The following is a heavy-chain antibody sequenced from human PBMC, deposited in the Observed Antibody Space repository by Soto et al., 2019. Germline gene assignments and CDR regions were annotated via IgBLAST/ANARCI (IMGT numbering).Heavy chain of an antibody. J-gene: IGHJ5*02. CDR2: ISYDGSNK. CDR3: AKDNYYILTGYSYNWFDP. Sequence: QVQLVESGGGVVQPGRSLRLSCAASGFTFSSYGMHWVRQAPGKGLEWVAVISYDGSNKYYADSVKGRFTISRDNSKNTLYLQMNSLRAEDTAVYYCAKDNYYILTGYSYNWFDPWGQGTLVSVSS. V-gene: IGHV3-30*18. CDR1: GFTFSSYG. D-gene: IGHD3-9*01.